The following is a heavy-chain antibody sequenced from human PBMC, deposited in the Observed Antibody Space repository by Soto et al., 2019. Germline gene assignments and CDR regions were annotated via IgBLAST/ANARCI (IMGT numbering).Heavy chain of an antibody. Sequence: QVQLVESGGGVVQPGRSLRLSCAASGFTFSSYGMHWVRQAPGKGLEWVAVIWYDGSNKYYADSVKGRFTISRDNSKNTLYLQMNSLRAEDTAVYYCARSLEFWYRGSSWPFYYYYGMDVWGQGTTVTVSS. V-gene: IGHV3-33*01. CDR3: ARSLEFWYRGSSWPFYYYYGMDV. J-gene: IGHJ6*02. CDR2: IWYDGSNK. CDR1: GFTFSSYG. D-gene: IGHD6-13*01.